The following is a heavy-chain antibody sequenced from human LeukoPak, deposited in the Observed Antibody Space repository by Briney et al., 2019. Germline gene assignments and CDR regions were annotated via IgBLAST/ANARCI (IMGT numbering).Heavy chain of an antibody. J-gene: IGHJ4*02. Sequence: GGSLRLPCAASGFTFKDYYMSWIPQTPGKGLEWVSYISSSGSIIFDADSVKGRFSISRDNAKNSLYLQMNSLRAEDTAIYYCARGARSSTSDISFDYWGQGTLVTVSS. CDR3: ARGARSSTSDISFDY. D-gene: IGHD2-2*01. CDR2: ISSSGSII. V-gene: IGHV3-11*04. CDR1: GFTFKDYY.